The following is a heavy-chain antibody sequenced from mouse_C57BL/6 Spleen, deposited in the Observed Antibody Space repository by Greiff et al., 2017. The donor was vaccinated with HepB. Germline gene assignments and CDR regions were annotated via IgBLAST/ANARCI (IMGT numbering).Heavy chain of an antibody. CDR3: SYDYDENWFAY. CDR1: GFTFSNYW. V-gene: IGHV6-3*01. J-gene: IGHJ3*01. Sequence: EVKVEESGGGLVQPGGSMKLSCVASGFTFSNYWMNWVRQSPEKGLEWVAQIRLKSDNYATHYAESVKGRFTISRDDSKSSVYLQMNNVRAEDTGIYYCSYDYDENWFAYWGQGTLVTVSA. CDR2: IRLKSDNYAT. D-gene: IGHD2-4*01.